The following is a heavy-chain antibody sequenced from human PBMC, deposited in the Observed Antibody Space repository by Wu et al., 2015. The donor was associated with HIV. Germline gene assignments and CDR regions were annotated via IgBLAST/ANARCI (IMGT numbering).Heavy chain of an antibody. CDR3: ARVGAEYSSSSYAFDM. V-gene: IGHV4-30-4*08. Sequence: QVQLQESGPGLVKPSQTLSLYCTVSGGSISSGDYYWSWIRQPPGKGLEWIGYIYYSGSTYYNPSLRSRLTISLDTSKNQFSLKLSSVTAADTAVYYCARVGAEYSSSSYAFDMWGQGTMVTVSS. CDR2: IYYSGST. J-gene: IGHJ3*02. CDR1: GGSISSGDYY. D-gene: IGHD6-6*01.